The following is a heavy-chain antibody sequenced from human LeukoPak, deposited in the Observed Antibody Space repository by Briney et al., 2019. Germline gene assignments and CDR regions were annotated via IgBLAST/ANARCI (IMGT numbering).Heavy chain of an antibody. CDR3: ARDTYNWNVDAFDP. CDR1: GGSFSGYY. J-gene: IGHJ5*02. Sequence: PSETLSLTCAVYGGSFSGYYWSWVRQPPGKGLEWIGEINHSGSTDYNPSLKSRVTISIDKSKNHFSLKLTSVTAADTAIYYCARDTYNWNVDAFDPWGQGTLVTVSS. V-gene: IGHV4-34*01. D-gene: IGHD1-20*01. CDR2: INHSGST.